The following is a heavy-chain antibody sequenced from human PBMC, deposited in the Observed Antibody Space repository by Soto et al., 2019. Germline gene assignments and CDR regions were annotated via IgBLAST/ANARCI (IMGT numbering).Heavy chain of an antibody. V-gene: IGHV3-30*03. CDR2: ILHDGSAE. J-gene: IGHJ6*02. CDR3: ARSRAGYSFYFYYGMDG. Sequence: PVGSLRLSCAASGFIFTSYGMHWVRQAPGKGLEWMALILHDGSAEYYADSVKGRFTISRDNSKNTLYLQMNSLTAEDTAVYYCARSRAGYSFYFYYGMDGCGQGTTVTVSS. CDR1: GFIFTSYG. D-gene: IGHD4-4*01.